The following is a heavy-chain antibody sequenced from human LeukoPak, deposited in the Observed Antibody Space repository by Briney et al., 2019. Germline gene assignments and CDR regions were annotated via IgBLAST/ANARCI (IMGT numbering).Heavy chain of an antibody. CDR2: IKPNSGVT. Sequence: ASVKVSCKASGYTFTDYYIHWVRQAPGQGLEWMGWIKPNSGVTTYAQKFQGRVTMTRDTSISTAYMELSSLRPDDTAVYYCARVGAYPHNWSDPWGQGTLVTVSS. D-gene: IGHD3-10*01. CDR3: ARVGAYPHNWSDP. CDR1: GYTFTDYY. J-gene: IGHJ5*02. V-gene: IGHV1-2*02.